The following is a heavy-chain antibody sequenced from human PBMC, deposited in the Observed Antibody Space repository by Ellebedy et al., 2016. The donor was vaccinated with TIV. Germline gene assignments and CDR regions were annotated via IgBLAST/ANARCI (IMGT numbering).Heavy chain of an antibody. Sequence: ASVKVSXXASGYTFTSYYVHWVRQTPGQGLEWMGIINPSGGSTSYAQRFQVRVTMTGDTSTNTVYMELSGLRSEDTAVYFCARGRVRGVMIDSFDYWGQGTLVTVSS. CDR2: INPSGGST. CDR3: ARGRVRGVMIDSFDY. D-gene: IGHD3-10*01. J-gene: IGHJ4*02. CDR1: GYTFTSYY. V-gene: IGHV1-46*01.